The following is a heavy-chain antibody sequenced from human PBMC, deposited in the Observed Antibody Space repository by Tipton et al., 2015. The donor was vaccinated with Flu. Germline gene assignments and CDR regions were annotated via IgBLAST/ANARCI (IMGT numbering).Heavy chain of an antibody. D-gene: IGHD3-22*01. V-gene: IGHV3-74*01. CDR1: GGSIGSNY. J-gene: IGHJ4*02. CDR3: AKADSSGFYYARRHS. CDR2: INTDGSST. Sequence: LSLTCTVSGGSIGSNYWSWVRQPPGKGLEWVSRINTDGSSTTYADSVRGRFSMSRDNAKNTLYLQMNSLRAEDTAVYYCAKADSSGFYYARRHSWGQGTLVTVSS.